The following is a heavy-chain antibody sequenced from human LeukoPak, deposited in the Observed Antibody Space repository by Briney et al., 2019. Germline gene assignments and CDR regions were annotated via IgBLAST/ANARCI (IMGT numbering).Heavy chain of an antibody. D-gene: IGHD1-1*01. CDR1: GCTFSSYS. CDR3: ARDPHNDFRYFYMDV. Sequence: PGGSLRLSCAASGCTFSSYSMNWVRQGPGKGLEWVSYISGSGNTIYYANSLKGRFTISRDNARNSLYLQMNSLRAEDTAVYYCARDPHNDFRYFYMDVWGKGTAVTISS. J-gene: IGHJ6*03. CDR2: ISGSGNTI. V-gene: IGHV3-48*01.